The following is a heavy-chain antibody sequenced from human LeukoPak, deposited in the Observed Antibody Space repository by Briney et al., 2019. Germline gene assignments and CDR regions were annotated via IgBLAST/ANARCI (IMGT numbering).Heavy chain of an antibody. Sequence: GGSLRLSCAASGFTFSNYMMHWVRQAPGKGLVWVSRIKSDGITITYADSVKGRFTISRDNSKNTLYLQMNSLRAEDTAVYYCAKGEKTRPFGGVIDYWGQGTLVTVSS. CDR2: IKSDGITI. J-gene: IGHJ4*02. D-gene: IGHD3-16*02. V-gene: IGHV3-74*01. CDR3: AKGEKTRPFGGVIDY. CDR1: GFTFSNYM.